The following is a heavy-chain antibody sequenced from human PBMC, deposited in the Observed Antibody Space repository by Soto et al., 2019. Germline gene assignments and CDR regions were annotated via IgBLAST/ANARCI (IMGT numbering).Heavy chain of an antibody. V-gene: IGHV4-31*03. D-gene: IGHD3-22*01. CDR3: ARDGHSSGFFDY. Sequence: SETLSLTCTVSGGSINSGDYYLGWIRQHPGKGLEWIGFIYYSGNTYYNPSLKSRLTISIDTSKNQFSLKLNSVTAADTAVYYCARDGHSSGFFDYWGQGMLVTVSS. J-gene: IGHJ4*02. CDR2: IYYSGNT. CDR1: GGSINSGDYY.